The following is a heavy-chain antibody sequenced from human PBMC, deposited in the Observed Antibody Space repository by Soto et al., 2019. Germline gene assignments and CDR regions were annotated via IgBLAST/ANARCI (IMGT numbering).Heavy chain of an antibody. D-gene: IGHD3-22*01. Sequence: PGESLKISCEDSGHSFTTYWIAWVRQMPGKGLEWMGIIYPGDSDTRYSPSFQGQVTFSADKSISTAYLQWSSLKASDTAMYYCARARYYDSGGYSDYWGQGTLVTVSS. J-gene: IGHJ4*02. V-gene: IGHV5-51*01. CDR1: GHSFTTYW. CDR2: IYPGDSDT. CDR3: ARARYYDSGGYSDY.